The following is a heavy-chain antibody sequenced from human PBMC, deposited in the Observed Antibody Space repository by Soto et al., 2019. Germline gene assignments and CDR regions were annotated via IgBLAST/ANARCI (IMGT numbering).Heavy chain of an antibody. V-gene: IGHV3-23*01. J-gene: IGHJ4*02. D-gene: IGHD5-12*01. CDR1: GFTFSSYA. Sequence: GGSLRLSCAASGFTFSSYAMGWVRKAPGKGLEWVSAISGSGGSTYYADSVKGRFTISRDNSKNTLYLQMNSLRAEDTAVYYCAGRGGYQFHYWGQGTLVTVSS. CDR3: AGRGGYQFHY. CDR2: ISGSGGST.